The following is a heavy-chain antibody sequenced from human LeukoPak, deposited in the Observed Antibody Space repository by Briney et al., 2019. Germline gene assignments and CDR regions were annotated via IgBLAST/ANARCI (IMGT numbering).Heavy chain of an antibody. J-gene: IGHJ6*03. CDR2: IYYSGST. CDR1: GGSISSYY. Sequence: SETLSLTCTVSGGSISSYYWSWIRQPPGKGLEWIGYIYYSGSTNYNPSLKSRVTISVDTSKNQFSLKLSSVTAADTAVYYCARERRDIVVVPAASLNYYYYYYMDVWGKGTTVTVSS. V-gene: IGHV4-59*12. D-gene: IGHD2-2*01. CDR3: ARERRDIVVVPAASLNYYYYYYMDV.